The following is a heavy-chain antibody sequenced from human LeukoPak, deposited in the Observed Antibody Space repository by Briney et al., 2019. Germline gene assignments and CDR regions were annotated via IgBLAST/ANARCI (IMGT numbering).Heavy chain of an antibody. CDR1: GFTFNNAW. Sequence: GGSLRLSCAASGFTFNNAWMSWVRQAPGKGLEWVGRIKSKTDGGTTDYAAPVKGRFTISRDDSKNTLYLQMNSLKTEDTAVYYCTTLGYCSSTSCSRKYYFDYWGQGTLVTVSS. CDR2: IKSKTDGGTT. V-gene: IGHV3-15*01. J-gene: IGHJ4*02. D-gene: IGHD2-2*01. CDR3: TTLGYCSSTSCSRKYYFDY.